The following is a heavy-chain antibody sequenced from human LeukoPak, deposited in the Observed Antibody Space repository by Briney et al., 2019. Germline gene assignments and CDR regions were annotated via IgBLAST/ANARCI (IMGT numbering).Heavy chain of an antibody. V-gene: IGHV4-34*01. CDR3: ASGSLRSMVDY. Sequence: SETLSLTCAVYGGSFSGYYWSWIRQPPGKGLEWIGEINHSGSTNYNPSLKSRVTISVDTSKNQFSLKLSSVTAADTAVYYCASGSLRSMVDYWGQGTLVTVSS. CDR2: INHSGST. CDR1: GGSFSGYY. J-gene: IGHJ4*02. D-gene: IGHD2/OR15-2a*01.